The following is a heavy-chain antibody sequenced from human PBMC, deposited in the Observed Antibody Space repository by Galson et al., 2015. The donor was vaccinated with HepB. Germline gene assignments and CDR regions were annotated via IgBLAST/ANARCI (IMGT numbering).Heavy chain of an antibody. D-gene: IGHD2-15*01. CDR3: ARGPGVVVAKIARVDY. CDR1: GFTFRSYA. Sequence: SCAASGFTFRSYAMHWVRQAPGKGLEWAAVISHDGGNEYYADSVKGRFPISRDNSKNTLYLQMDSLRPQDTAIYYCARGPGVVVAKIARVDYWGEGTLVTVSS. J-gene: IGHJ4*02. V-gene: IGHV3-30-3*01. CDR2: ISHDGGNE.